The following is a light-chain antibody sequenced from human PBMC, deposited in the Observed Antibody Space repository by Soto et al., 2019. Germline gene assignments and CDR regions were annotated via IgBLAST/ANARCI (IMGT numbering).Light chain of an antibody. CDR3: QQYYTGRT. Sequence: DIVMTQSPDSLAVSLGERDTINCKSSQSVLYSSNNKNYLAWYQQKLGQPPKLLIYWASTRESGVPDRFSGSGSGTDFTLTISSLQAEDVAVYYCQQYYTGRTFGQGTKVEIK. V-gene: IGKV4-1*01. J-gene: IGKJ1*01. CDR2: WAS. CDR1: QSVLYSSNNKNY.